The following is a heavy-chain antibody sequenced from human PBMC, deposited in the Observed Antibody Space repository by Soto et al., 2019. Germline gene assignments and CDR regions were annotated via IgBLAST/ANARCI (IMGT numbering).Heavy chain of an antibody. V-gene: IGHV3-11*06. Sequence: KPGGSLRLSCAASGFTFSDYYMSWIRQAPGKGLEWVSYISSSSSYTNYADSVKGRFTISRDNAKNSLYLQMNSLRAEDTAVYYCARANSGGGAFDIWGQGTMVTVSS. CDR2: ISSSSSYT. D-gene: IGHD2-15*01. CDR1: GFTFSDYY. CDR3: ARANSGGGAFDI. J-gene: IGHJ3*02.